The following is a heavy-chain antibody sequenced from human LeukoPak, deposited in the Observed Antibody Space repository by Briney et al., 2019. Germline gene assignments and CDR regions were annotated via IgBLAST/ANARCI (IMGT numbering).Heavy chain of an antibody. J-gene: IGHJ5*02. CDR2: IYSGGST. CDR3: ARVALYYDSNWFDP. V-gene: IGHV3-53*01. CDR1: GFTVSSNY. D-gene: IGHD3-22*01. Sequence: PGGSLRLSCAASGFTVSSNYMSWVRQAPGKGLEWVSVIYSGGSTYYADSVKGRFTISRDNSKNTLYLQMNSLRAEDTAVYYCARVALYYDSNWFDPWGQGTLVTVSS.